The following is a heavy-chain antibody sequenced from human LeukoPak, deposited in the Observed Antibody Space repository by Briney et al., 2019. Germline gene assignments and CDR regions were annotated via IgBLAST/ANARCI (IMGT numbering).Heavy chain of an antibody. CDR2: IKQDGSEK. CDR3: ARVPGRTRYFDY. V-gene: IGHV3-7*01. Sequence: GGSLRLSCAASGFTFTCCWMSWVRQAPGKGLEWVASIKQDGSEKFYADSVKGRFTISRDNAKNSLSLQVNSLRGEDTAVYYCARVPGRTRYFDYWGQGILVTVSS. D-gene: IGHD1-26*01. J-gene: IGHJ4*02. CDR1: GFTFTCCW.